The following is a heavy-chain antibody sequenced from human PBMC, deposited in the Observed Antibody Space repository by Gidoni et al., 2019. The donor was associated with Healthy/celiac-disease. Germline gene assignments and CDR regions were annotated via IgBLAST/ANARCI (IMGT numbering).Heavy chain of an antibody. Sequence: QVQLVESGGGVVQPGRSLRLSCAASGLTFSSYAMHWVRQAPGKGLEWVAVISYDGSNKYYADSVKGRFTISRDNSKNTLYLQMNSLRAEDTAVYYCARGGYCSSTSCYKERWFDPWGQGTLVTVSS. J-gene: IGHJ5*02. CDR3: ARGGYCSSTSCYKERWFDP. V-gene: IGHV3-30-3*01. CDR2: ISYDGSNK. CDR1: GLTFSSYA. D-gene: IGHD2-2*02.